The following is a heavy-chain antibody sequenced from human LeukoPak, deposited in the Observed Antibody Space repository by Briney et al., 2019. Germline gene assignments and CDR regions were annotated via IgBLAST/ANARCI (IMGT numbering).Heavy chain of an antibody. CDR2: IWYDGSNK. J-gene: IGHJ4*02. V-gene: IGHV3-33*01. CDR3: TTDMSYYDFWSGYPFDY. D-gene: IGHD3-3*01. CDR1: GFTFSSYG. Sequence: PGGSLRLSCAASGFTFSSYGMHWVRQAPGKGLEWVAVIWYDGSNKYYADSVKGRFTISRDNSKNTLYLQMNSLKTEDTAVYYCTTDMSYYDFWSGYPFDYWGQGTLVTVSS.